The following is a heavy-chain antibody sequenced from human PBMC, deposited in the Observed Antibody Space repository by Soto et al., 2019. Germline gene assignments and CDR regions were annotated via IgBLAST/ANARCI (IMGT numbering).Heavy chain of an antibody. Sequence: RTSETLSLTCTVSGGSISSYYWSWIRQPPGKELEWKGYIYYSGSTNYNPSLKSRVTISVDTSKNQFSLKLSSVTAADTAVYYCARHSSAVRGIAAAGRARGYYYMDVWGKGTTVTVSS. CDR2: IYYSGST. D-gene: IGHD6-13*01. V-gene: IGHV4-59*08. CDR1: GGSISSYY. CDR3: ARHSSAVRGIAAAGRARGYYYMDV. J-gene: IGHJ6*03.